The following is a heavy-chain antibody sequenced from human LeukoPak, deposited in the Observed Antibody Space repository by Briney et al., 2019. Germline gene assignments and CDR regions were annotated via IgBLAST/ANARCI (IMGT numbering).Heavy chain of an antibody. CDR3: ARAGDYYSTGDC. Sequence: GGSLRLSCAASGFTFKTYGMNWVRQAPGKGLEWVARSRNKDNSYSTEYAASVKGRFTILRDDSKNSLYLQMNNLKTEDTAVYYCARAGDYYSTGDCWGQGTLVTVSS. CDR1: GFTFKTYG. V-gene: IGHV3-72*01. D-gene: IGHD3-22*01. CDR2: SRNKDNSYST. J-gene: IGHJ4*02.